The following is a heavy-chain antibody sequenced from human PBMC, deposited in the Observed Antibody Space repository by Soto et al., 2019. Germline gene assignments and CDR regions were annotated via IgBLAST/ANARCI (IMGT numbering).Heavy chain of an antibody. V-gene: IGHV1-69*13. D-gene: IGHD3-3*01. CDR2: IIPIFGTA. Sequence: ASVKVSFKASGGTFSSYAISWVRQAPGQGLEWMGGIIPIFGTANYAQKFRGRVTITADESTSTAYMELSSLRSEDTAVYYCARDNEGLRFLELLYYGMDVWGQGTTVTVSS. J-gene: IGHJ6*02. CDR3: ARDNEGLRFLELLYYGMDV. CDR1: GGTFSSYA.